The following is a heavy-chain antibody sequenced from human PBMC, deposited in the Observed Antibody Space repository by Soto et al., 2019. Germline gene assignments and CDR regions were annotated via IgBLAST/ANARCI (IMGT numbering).Heavy chain of an antibody. CDR1: GGSINSGAYY. J-gene: IGHJ5*02. D-gene: IGHD6-13*01. CDR2: ISYTGRT. Sequence: QVQLQESGPGPVKPSQTLSLTCSVSGGSINSGAYYWGWIRQHPGKGLEWIGYISYTGRTYSNPSLQSRVTIALDMSESQFSLKLTSVTAADTAVYFCARVSATGTRWIDPWGQGTLVTVSP. CDR3: ARVSATGTRWIDP. V-gene: IGHV4-31*03.